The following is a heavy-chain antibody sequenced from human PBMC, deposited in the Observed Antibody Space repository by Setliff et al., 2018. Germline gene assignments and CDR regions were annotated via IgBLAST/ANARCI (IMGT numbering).Heavy chain of an antibody. J-gene: IGHJ4*02. CDR1: GDSISRGSYY. V-gene: IGHV4-61*09. Sequence: NPSETLSLTCNVSGDSISRGSYYWSWIRQPAGKGLEWIGQIYTRGSTNENPSLKSRVTISVDTSKNQVFLRLTSVTAADTAVYYCARATGFGELFLWGQGTLVTVSS. D-gene: IGHD4-17*01. CDR3: ARATGFGELFL. CDR2: IYTRGST.